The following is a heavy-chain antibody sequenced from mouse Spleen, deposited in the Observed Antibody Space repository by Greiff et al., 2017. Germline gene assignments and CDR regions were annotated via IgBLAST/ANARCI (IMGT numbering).Heavy chain of an antibody. CDR2: SRNKANDYTT. Sequence: EVKLVESGGGLVQSGRSLRLSCATSGFTFSDFYMEWVRQAPGKGLEWIAASRNKANDYTTEYSASVKGRFIVSRDTSQSILYLQMNALRAEDTAIYYCARDGYYDYYAMDYWGQGTSVTVSS. D-gene: IGHD1-1*01. CDR1: GFTFSDFY. J-gene: IGHJ4*01. V-gene: IGHV7-1*01. CDR3: ARDGYYDYYAMDY.